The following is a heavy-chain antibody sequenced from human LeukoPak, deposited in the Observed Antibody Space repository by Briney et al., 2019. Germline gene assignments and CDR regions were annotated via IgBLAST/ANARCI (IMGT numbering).Heavy chain of an antibody. J-gene: IGHJ4*02. CDR2: IWYDGSNE. CDR3: ARALPDYYDGSGYYDY. D-gene: IGHD3-22*01. Sequence: PGGSLRLSCAASGXMFSNYGVHWVRQAPGKGLEWVAVIWYDGSNEYYADSVKGRFTISRDNSKNTLYLQMNSLRPEDTAVYYCARALPDYYDGSGYYDYWGQGTLVTVSS. CDR1: GXMFSNYG. V-gene: IGHV3-33*01.